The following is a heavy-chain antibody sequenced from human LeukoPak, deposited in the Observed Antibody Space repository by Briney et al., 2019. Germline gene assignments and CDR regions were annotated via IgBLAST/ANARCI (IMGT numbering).Heavy chain of an antibody. Sequence: ASVTVSCKASGYTFTSYYMHWVRQAPGQGLEWMGIINPSGGSTSYAQKFQGRVTMTRDMSTSTAYMEQRSLRSDDTAVYYCARDRKLYYMDVWGKGTTVTISS. CDR1: GYTFTSYY. V-gene: IGHV1-46*01. J-gene: IGHJ6*03. CDR3: ARDRKLYYMDV. CDR2: INPSGGST.